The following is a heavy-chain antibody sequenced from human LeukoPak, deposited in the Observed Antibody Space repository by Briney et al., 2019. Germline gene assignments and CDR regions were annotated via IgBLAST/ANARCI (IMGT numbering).Heavy chain of an antibody. CDR3: ARLVVAATRYFDY. Sequence: GESLKISFKGSGYSFTSHWIAWVRQMPGKGLEWMGIIAPGDSDTRYSQSFQGQVIISADKSISTAFLQWSSLKASDTAMYYCARLVVAATRYFDYWGQGTLVTVSS. D-gene: IGHD2-15*01. CDR1: GYSFTSHW. CDR2: IAPGDSDT. V-gene: IGHV5-51*01. J-gene: IGHJ4*02.